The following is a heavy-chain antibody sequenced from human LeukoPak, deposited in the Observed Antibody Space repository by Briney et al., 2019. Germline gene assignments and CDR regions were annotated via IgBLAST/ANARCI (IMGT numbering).Heavy chain of an antibody. CDR1: GYTLTELS. CDR2: FDPEDGET. J-gene: IGHJ4*02. Sequence: GASVKVSCMVSGYTLTELSMHWVRQAPGKGLEWMGGFDPEDGETIYAQKFQGRVTMTEDTSTDTAYMELSSLRSEDTAVYYCATDLNSSGYYYYFGAQPLFYWGQGTLVTVSS. V-gene: IGHV1-24*01. CDR3: ATDLNSSGYYYYFGAQPLFY. D-gene: IGHD3-22*01.